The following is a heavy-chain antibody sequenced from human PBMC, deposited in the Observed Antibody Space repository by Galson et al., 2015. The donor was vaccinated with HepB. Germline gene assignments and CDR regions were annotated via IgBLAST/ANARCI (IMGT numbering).Heavy chain of an antibody. Sequence: CAISGDSVSNVSTAWNWIRQSPSRGLEWLGRTYYRSKWYNDYAVSVKRRITFTTETSKNQFSLQLNSVTPEDTAVYYCARDRGGGGYYATGSKGYYFDYWGQGSLVTGSS. D-gene: IGHD3-3*01. J-gene: IGHJ4*02. CDR1: GDSVSNVSTA. CDR3: ARDRGGGGYYATGSKGYYFDY. V-gene: IGHV6-1*01. CDR2: TYYRSKWYN.